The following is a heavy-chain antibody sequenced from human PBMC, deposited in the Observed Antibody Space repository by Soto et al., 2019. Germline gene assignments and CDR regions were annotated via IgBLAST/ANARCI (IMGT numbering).Heavy chain of an antibody. V-gene: IGHV1-2*02. D-gene: IGHD2-15*01. CDR1: GYTFTDYY. CDR3: ARGDVRVVASFDP. Sequence: ASVKVSCNASGYTFTDYYIHWVRQAPGQGLEWMGWINPNSGGTNYAQKFQGRVTMTRDTSISTAYMELSRLISDDTAVYYCARGDVRVVASFDPWGQGALVTVSS. J-gene: IGHJ5*02. CDR2: INPNSGGT.